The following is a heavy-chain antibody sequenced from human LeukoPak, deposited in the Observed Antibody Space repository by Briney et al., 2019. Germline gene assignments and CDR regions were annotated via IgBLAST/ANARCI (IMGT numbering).Heavy chain of an antibody. CDR2: IDRGGST. Sequence: PGGSLRLSCEASGFSVSSNDMSWVRQAPGKGLECVSVIDRGGSTFYADSVKGRFTISRDNSKNTLYLQMNSLRVEDTAEFYCAKRVGYGYSMDVWGQGTTVTVSS. CDR1: GFSVSSND. J-gene: IGHJ6*02. V-gene: IGHV3-53*01. D-gene: IGHD5-24*01. CDR3: AKRVGYGYSMDV.